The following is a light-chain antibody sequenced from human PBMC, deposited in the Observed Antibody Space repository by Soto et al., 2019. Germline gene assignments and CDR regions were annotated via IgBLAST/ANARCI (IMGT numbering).Light chain of an antibody. J-gene: IGKJ4*01. CDR3: QQYNNWPPKT. CDR1: QSVSSN. CDR2: GAS. V-gene: IGKV3D-15*01. Sequence: EIVMTQSPATLSVSPGERATLSCRASQSVSSNLAWYQQKPGQAPRLLIYGASTRATGFPARFSGSGSGTEFTLTISSLQSEDFAVYYCQQYNNWPPKTFGGGTKVEIK.